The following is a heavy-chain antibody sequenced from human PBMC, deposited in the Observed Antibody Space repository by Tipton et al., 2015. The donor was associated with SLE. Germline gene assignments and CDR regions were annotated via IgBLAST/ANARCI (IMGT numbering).Heavy chain of an antibody. J-gene: IGHJ4*02. CDR3: ARLVTLSRIDF. CDR1: GGSISSSSSY. D-gene: IGHD2-21*02. CDR2: IYYSGST. V-gene: IGHV4-39*07. Sequence: TLSLTCTVSGGSISSSSSYWGWIRQPPGKGLEWIGSIYYSGSTYYNPSLKSRVTLLLDTSKNQFSLDLSSVTAADTAVYYCARLVTLSRIDFWGQGTLVTVSS.